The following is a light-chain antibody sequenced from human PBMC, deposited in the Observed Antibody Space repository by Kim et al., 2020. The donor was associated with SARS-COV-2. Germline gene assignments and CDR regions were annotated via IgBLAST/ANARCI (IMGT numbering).Light chain of an antibody. Sequence: SPAERATRSCRASPRVSSSNLAGYHQKPGQAPRLLIYGASSRATGIPDRCSGSGSGTDFTLTITRLEPEDFAVYYCQQYSSTPATLGQGTKVDIK. V-gene: IGKV3-20*01. CDR3: QQYSSTPAT. CDR2: GAS. CDR1: PRVSSSN. J-gene: IGKJ1*01.